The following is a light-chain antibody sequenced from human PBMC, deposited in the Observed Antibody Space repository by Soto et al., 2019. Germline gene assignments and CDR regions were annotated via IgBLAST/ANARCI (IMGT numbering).Light chain of an antibody. J-gene: IGLJ2*01. CDR1: SSDVGGYKY. Sequence: QSVLTQPASVSGSPGQSITISCTGTSSDVGGYKYVSWYQHHPGKAPKLMIYEVSYRPSGISNRFSGSKSGNTASLTISGLQAEDEADYYCSSYTISTTVVFGGGTKLTVL. CDR3: SSYTISTTVV. V-gene: IGLV2-14*01. CDR2: EVS.